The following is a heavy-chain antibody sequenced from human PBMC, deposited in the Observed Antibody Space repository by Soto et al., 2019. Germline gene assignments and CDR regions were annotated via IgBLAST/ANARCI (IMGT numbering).Heavy chain of an antibody. V-gene: IGHV3-33*01. Sequence: QVQLVESGGGVVQPGRSLRLSCAASGFTFSSYGMHWVRQAPGKGLEWVAVIWYDGSNKYYADSVKGRFTISRDNSKNTRSVQMNSLRAEDTAVYYCARGGSTSHFDYWGQGTLVTVSS. J-gene: IGHJ4*02. D-gene: IGHD2-2*01. CDR3: ARGGSTSHFDY. CDR2: IWYDGSNK. CDR1: GFTFSSYG.